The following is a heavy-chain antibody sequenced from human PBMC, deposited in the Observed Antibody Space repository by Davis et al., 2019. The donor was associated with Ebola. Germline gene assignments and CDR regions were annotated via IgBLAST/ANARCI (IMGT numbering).Heavy chain of an antibody. V-gene: IGHV1-69*04. J-gene: IGHJ4*02. CDR1: GYTFTSYA. CDR2: IIPILGIA. Sequence: SVKVSCKASGYTFTSYAMNWVRQAPGQGLEWMGRIIPILGIANYAQKFQGRVTITADKSTSTAYMELSSLRSEDTAVYYCARETYYYDSSGYYYADFDYWGQGTLVTVSS. CDR3: ARETYYYDSSGYYYADFDY. D-gene: IGHD3-22*01.